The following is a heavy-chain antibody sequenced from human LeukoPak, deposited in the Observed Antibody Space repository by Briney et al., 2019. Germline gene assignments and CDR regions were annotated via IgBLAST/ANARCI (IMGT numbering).Heavy chain of an antibody. CDR1: GFTLSSYA. CDR3: AKDQTGVAYYFDY. D-gene: IGHD5-12*01. V-gene: IGHV3-23*01. Sequence: PGGSLSLSCAVSGFTLSSYAMSGVRQAPRRGLWGVSGISVSGGGTYYADSVKVRFTYSRDNSKNTPYLQMNSLRAEDTAVYYCAKDQTGVAYYFDYWGQGTLVTVSS. J-gene: IGHJ4*02. CDR2: ISVSGGGT.